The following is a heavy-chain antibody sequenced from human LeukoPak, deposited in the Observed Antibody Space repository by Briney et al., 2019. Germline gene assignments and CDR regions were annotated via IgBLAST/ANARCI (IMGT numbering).Heavy chain of an antibody. CDR2: TSSGGGST. CDR3: AKGAWGPGNNWLDP. V-gene: IGHV3-23*01. D-gene: IGHD1-26*01. CDR1: GFAFSSCA. J-gene: IGHJ5*02. Sequence: GGSLRLSCEASGFAFSSCAMTWLRQAPGEGLEWVSTTSSGGGSTFYADSVKGRFTIFRDNSKNTLYLQMSSLRDEDTAFYYCAKGAWGPGNNWLDPWGQGTLVTVSS.